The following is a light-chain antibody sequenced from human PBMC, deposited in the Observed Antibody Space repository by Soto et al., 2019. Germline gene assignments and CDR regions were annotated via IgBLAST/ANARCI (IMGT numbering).Light chain of an antibody. V-gene: IGKV3-20*01. CDR2: GAS. Sequence: ETVLTQSPGTLSLSPGERATLSCRASQTIRSNYLAWYRQTPGPAPRLLIYGASNRATGIPDRFSGSGSGTDFTLIISRLEPEDFALYYCQQYGSSPSTFGQGTKVEIK. CDR1: QTIRSNY. CDR3: QQYGSSPST. J-gene: IGKJ1*01.